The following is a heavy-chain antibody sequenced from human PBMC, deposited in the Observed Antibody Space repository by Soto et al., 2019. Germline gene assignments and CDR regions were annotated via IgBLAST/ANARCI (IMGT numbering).Heavy chain of an antibody. CDR2: INHSGST. CDR1: GGSFSGYY. V-gene: IGHV4-34*01. J-gene: IGHJ6*02. CDR3: ARVHCSSTSCHRGMDV. Sequence: PSETLSLTCAVYGGSFSGYYWSWIRQPPGKGLEWIGEINHSGSTNYNPSLKSRVTISVDTSKNQFSLKLSSVTAADTAVYYCARVHCSSTSCHRGMDVWGQGTTVTVSS. D-gene: IGHD2-2*01.